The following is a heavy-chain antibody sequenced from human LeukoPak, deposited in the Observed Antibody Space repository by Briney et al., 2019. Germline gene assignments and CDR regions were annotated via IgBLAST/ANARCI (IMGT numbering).Heavy chain of an antibody. J-gene: IGHJ3*02. Sequence: ASVKVSCKASGYIFTAYYMHWVRQAPGQGLECMGWINPNSGGTNYAQKFQGRVTMTRDTSISTAYMELSRLRSDDTAVYYCARDALLWLAFDIWGQGTMVTVSS. D-gene: IGHD3-10*01. CDR1: GYIFTAYY. CDR2: INPNSGGT. V-gene: IGHV1-2*02. CDR3: ARDALLWLAFDI.